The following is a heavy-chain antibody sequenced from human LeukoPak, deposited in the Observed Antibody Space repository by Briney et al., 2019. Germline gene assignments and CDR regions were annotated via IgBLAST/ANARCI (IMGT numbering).Heavy chain of an antibody. CDR2: ISGSGGST. CDR3: AKSRRIGYGEPFDY. J-gene: IGHJ4*02. V-gene: IGHV3-23*01. D-gene: IGHD4/OR15-4a*01. Sequence: GGSLRLSCAASGFTFSSYAMSWVRQAPGKGLEWVSAISGSGGSTYYADSVKGRFTISRDNSKNTLYLQMNGLRAEDTAVYYCAKSRRIGYGEPFDYWGQGTLVTVSS. CDR1: GFTFSSYA.